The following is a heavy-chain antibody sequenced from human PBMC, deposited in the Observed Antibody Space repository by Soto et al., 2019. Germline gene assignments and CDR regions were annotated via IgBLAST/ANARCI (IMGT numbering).Heavy chain of an antibody. CDR3: ARDGSHYYGSWSYYNRGTDFDF. D-gene: IGHD3-10*01. Sequence: QVQLVESGGGVVQPGRSLRLSCAASGFTFSSYGMHWVRQAPGKGLEWVAVIWYDGNNKYYADSVKGRFTISRDNSKNTLYQQMNSLRAEDTAVYYCARDGSHYYGSWSYYNRGTDFDFWGQGTLVTVSS. J-gene: IGHJ4*02. CDR1: GFTFSSYG. V-gene: IGHV3-33*01. CDR2: IWYDGNNK.